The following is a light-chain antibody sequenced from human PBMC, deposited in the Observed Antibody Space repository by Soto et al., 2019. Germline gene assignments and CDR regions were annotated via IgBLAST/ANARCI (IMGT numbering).Light chain of an antibody. CDR2: LNSGGSH. J-gene: IGLJ2*01. CDR3: QTWGTGPVV. CDR1: SGHSSYA. V-gene: IGLV4-69*01. Sequence: QSVLTQSPSASASLGASVKLTCTLSSGHSSYAIAWHQQQPEKGPRYLMKLNSGGSHSKGDGIPDRFSGSSSGAERYLTIPHPSSEDDADCSCQTWGTGPVVFGGGTKLTVL.